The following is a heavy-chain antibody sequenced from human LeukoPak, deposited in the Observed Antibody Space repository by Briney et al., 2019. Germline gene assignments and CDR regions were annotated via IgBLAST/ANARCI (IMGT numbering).Heavy chain of an antibody. V-gene: IGHV1-18*01. CDR1: GYTFTSYG. Sequence: ASVKVSCKASGYTFTSYGISWVRQAPGQGLEWMGWISAYNGNTNYAQKLQGRVTMTTGTSTSTAYMELRSLRSDDTAVYYCARVSPKYDIVVVPAEDDPWGQGTLVTVSS. J-gene: IGHJ5*02. CDR3: ARVSPKYDIVVVPAEDDP. CDR2: ISAYNGNT. D-gene: IGHD2-2*01.